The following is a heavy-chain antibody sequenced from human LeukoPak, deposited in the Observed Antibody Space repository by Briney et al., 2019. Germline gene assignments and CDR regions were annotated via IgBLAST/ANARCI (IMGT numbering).Heavy chain of an antibody. CDR2: IKQDGSDK. CDR1: GFSFSSYW. J-gene: IGHJ4*02. V-gene: IGHV3-7*03. D-gene: IGHD4-23*01. Sequence: GGSLRLSCTASGFSFSSYWMSWVRQAPGKGLEWVANIKQDGSDKYYLTSVRGRFTISRDNANNSLFLQMNSLGVEDTAVYYCARGGGHLYCWGQATLVTVSS. CDR3: ARGGGHLYC.